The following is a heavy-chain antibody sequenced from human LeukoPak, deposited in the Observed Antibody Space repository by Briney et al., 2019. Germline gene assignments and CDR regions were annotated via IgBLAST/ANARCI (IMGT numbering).Heavy chain of an antibody. J-gene: IGHJ4*02. V-gene: IGHV3-30*02. D-gene: IGHD3-22*01. Sequence: GGSLSLSCAASGFTFSSYGMHWVRQAPGKGLEWVAFIRYDGSNKYYADSVKGRFTISRDNSKNTLYLQMNRLRAEDTAVYYCAKTYYYDSSGTGLDYWGQGTLVTVSS. CDR3: AKTYYYDSSGTGLDY. CDR2: IRYDGSNK. CDR1: GFTFSSYG.